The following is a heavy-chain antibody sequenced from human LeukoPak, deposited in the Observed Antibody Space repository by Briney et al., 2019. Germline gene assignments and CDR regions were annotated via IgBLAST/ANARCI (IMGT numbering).Heavy chain of an antibody. Sequence: PGGSLRLSCAASGFSFSKYWMHWVRQVPGKGLVWVSRINSDGTDTTYADSVKGRFTISRDNAKNTLYLQMNSLRAEDTAVYYCAVTGSSGFFDYWGQGTLVTVSS. D-gene: IGHD6-19*01. CDR3: AVTGSSGFFDY. V-gene: IGHV3-74*01. J-gene: IGHJ4*02. CDR1: GFSFSKYW. CDR2: INSDGTDT.